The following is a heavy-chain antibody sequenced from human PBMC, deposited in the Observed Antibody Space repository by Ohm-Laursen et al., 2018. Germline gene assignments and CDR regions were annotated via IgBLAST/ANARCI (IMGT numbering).Heavy chain of an antibody. D-gene: IGHD6-13*01. CDR1: GFTFSSYW. V-gene: IGHV3-7*03. CDR2: IKQDGSEK. Sequence: GSLRLSCTASGFTFSSYWMSWVRQAPGKGLEWVANIKQDGSEKYYADSVKGRFTISRDNAKNSLYLQMNSLRAEDTALYYCAKGDSSSWYLDAFDMWGQGTMVTVSS. J-gene: IGHJ3*02. CDR3: AKGDSSSWYLDAFDM.